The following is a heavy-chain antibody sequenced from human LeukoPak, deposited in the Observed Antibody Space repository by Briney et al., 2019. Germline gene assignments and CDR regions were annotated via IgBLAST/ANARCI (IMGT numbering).Heavy chain of an antibody. D-gene: IGHD2-2*01. CDR1: GFTFSSYG. J-gene: IGHJ3*02. Sequence: GGSLRLSCAASGFTFSSYGMHRVRQAPGKGLEWVAVISYDGSNKYYADSVKGRFTISRDNSKNTLYLQMNSLRAEDTAVYYCAKDLGVPAATNAFDIWGQGTMVTVSS. V-gene: IGHV3-30*18. CDR2: ISYDGSNK. CDR3: AKDLGVPAATNAFDI.